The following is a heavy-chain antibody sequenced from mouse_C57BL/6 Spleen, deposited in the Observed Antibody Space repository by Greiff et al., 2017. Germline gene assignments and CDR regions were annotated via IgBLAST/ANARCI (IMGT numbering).Heavy chain of an antibody. D-gene: IGHD2-4*01. Sequence: QVQLQQSGPGLVQPSQSLSITCTVSGFSLTSYGVHWVRQSPGKGLEWLGVIWSGGSTDYNAAFISRLSISKDNSKSQVFFKMNSLQADDTAIYYCARGDYDYGVYYFDYWGQGTTLTVSS. V-gene: IGHV2-2*01. CDR1: GFSLTSYG. CDR3: ARGDYDYGVYYFDY. J-gene: IGHJ2*01. CDR2: IWSGGST.